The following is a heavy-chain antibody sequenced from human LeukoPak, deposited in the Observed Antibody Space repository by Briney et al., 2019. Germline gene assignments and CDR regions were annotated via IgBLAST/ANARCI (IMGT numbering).Heavy chain of an antibody. CDR1: GITFRSYG. Sequence: GGSLRLSCAASGITFRSYGMHWDRQAPGKGLEWVAVISYDGSHKYYADSVKGRFSISRDNSKNTLYLQMNSLRADDTAVYYCAKGARGDTVTSIVGLNWFDPWGQGTLVTVSS. CDR3: AKGARGDTVTSIVGLNWFDP. D-gene: IGHD4-17*01. J-gene: IGHJ5*02. V-gene: IGHV3-30*18. CDR2: ISYDGSHK.